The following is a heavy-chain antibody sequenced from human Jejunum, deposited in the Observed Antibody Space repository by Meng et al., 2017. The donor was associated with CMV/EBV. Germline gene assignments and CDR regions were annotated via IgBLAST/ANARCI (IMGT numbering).Heavy chain of an antibody. CDR1: SSTFIRTC. CDR3: ARDVSSEDTSWWLDY. Sequence: SSSTFIRTCIHWLQQAPGHGVEWMGMINAKGGDTNYAQNFQSRVTVTRDTSMSTVHMDLSSLRSEDTTVYYCARDVSSEDTSWWLDYWGQGTLVTVSS. D-gene: IGHD2-8*02. CDR2: INAKGGDT. J-gene: IGHJ4*02. V-gene: IGHV1-46*01.